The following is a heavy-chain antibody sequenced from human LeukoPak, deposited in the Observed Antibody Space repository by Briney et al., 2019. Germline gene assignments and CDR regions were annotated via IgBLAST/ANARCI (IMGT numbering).Heavy chain of an antibody. J-gene: IGHJ6*03. CDR1: GFTFDDYA. CDR2: ISWNSGSI. Sequence: AGGSLRLSCAASGFTFDDYAMHWVRQAPGKGLEWVSGISWNSGSIGYADSVKGRFTISRDNAKNSLYLQMNSLRAEDTAVYYCARGDHYYMDVWGKGTTVTVSS. V-gene: IGHV3-9*01. CDR3: ARGDHYYMDV.